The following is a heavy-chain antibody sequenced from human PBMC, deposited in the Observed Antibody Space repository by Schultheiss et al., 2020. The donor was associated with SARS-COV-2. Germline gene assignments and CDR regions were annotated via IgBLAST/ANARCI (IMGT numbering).Heavy chain of an antibody. J-gene: IGHJ5*02. D-gene: IGHD3-3*01. CDR1: GGSIRSGESY. V-gene: IGHV4-39*07. Sequence: SETLSLTCTVSGGSIRSGESYWSWIRQSPGKGLEWIGSIFHIGSTYYNPSLKSRLTISVDTSKNQFSLKLSSVTAADTAVYYCARSTGFLLWFDPWGQGTLVTVSS. CDR2: IFHIGST. CDR3: ARSTGFLLWFDP.